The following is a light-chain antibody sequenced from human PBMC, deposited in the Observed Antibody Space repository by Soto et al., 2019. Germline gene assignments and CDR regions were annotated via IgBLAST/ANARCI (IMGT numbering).Light chain of an antibody. Sequence: EIVLTQSPGTLSLSPGERATLSCRASQSVSSSYLAWYQQKPGQAPRILIYGASSRATGISDRFSGSGSGTEFTLTISRLEPEDFAVYYCQQYGSSPLITFGQGTRLEIK. J-gene: IGKJ5*01. CDR3: QQYGSSPLIT. CDR2: GAS. CDR1: QSVSSSY. V-gene: IGKV3-20*01.